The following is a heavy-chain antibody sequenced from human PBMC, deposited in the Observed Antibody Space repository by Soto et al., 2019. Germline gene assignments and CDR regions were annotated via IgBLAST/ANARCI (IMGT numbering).Heavy chain of an antibody. Sequence: SVKVSCKASGGTFSSYAISWVRQAPGQGLEWMGGIIPIFGTANYAQKFQGRVTITRDTSASTAYMELSSLRSEDTAVYYCARGLPSGAFDIWGQGTMVTVSS. CDR1: GGTFSSYA. CDR3: ARGLPSGAFDI. V-gene: IGHV1-69*05. CDR2: IIPIFGTA. J-gene: IGHJ3*02. D-gene: IGHD3-16*01.